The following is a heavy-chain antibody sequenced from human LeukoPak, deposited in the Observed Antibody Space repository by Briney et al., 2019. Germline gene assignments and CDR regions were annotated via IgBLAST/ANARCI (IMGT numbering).Heavy chain of an antibody. J-gene: IGHJ4*02. CDR3: ARDGERRTPAAAGNGEVNY. D-gene: IGHD6-13*01. CDR1: GYTFTSYG. V-gene: IGHV1-18*01. CDR2: ISAYNGNT. Sequence: ASVKVSCKASGYTFTSYGISWVRQAPGQGLEWMGWISAYNGNTNYAQKLQGRVTMTTDTSTSTAYMELSSLRSDDTAVYYCARDGERRTPAAAGNGEVNYWGQGTLVTVSS.